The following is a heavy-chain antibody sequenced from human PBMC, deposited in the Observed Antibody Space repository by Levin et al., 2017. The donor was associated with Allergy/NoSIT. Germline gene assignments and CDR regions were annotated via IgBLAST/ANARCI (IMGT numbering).Heavy chain of an antibody. CDR3: ATVPVYGLDV. CDR2: ISSSGST. J-gene: IGHJ6*02. CDR1: GAFISNYY. Sequence: SETLSLTCTVSGAFISNYYWSWIRQPPGKGLEWIGYISSSGSTIYNPSLDSRTIISVDMSKNHFSLRLRSVTAADTAVYYCATVPVYGLDVWGQGITVTVS. V-gene: IGHV4-59*01.